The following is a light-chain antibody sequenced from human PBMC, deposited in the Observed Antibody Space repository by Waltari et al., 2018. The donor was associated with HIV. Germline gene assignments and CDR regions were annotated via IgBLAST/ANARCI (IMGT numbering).Light chain of an antibody. J-gene: IGLJ1*01. Sequence: QSVLPQPPSVSAAPGHRVTLSCTGTSSNIRAGSDVHWYQQLPGTAPKLLIYGNSNRPSGVPDRFSGSKSGTSASLAITGLQAEDEADYYCQSYDSSLSGYVFGTGTKVTVL. V-gene: IGLV1-40*01. CDR2: GNS. CDR1: SSNIRAGSD. CDR3: QSYDSSLSGYV.